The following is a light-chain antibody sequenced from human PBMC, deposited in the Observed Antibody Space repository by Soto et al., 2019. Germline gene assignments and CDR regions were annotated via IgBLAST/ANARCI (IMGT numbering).Light chain of an antibody. J-gene: IGKJ1*01. CDR1: QSISRW. Sequence: DIQMTQSPSTLSASVGDRVTITCRASQSISRWLAWYHQKPGKAPKVLIYDASSLESVVTARFSGSGSGTEFTLTISSLQPDDVATYYCQQYNSYPWTSGQGTKVEI. CDR2: DAS. V-gene: IGKV1-5*01. CDR3: QQYNSYPWT.